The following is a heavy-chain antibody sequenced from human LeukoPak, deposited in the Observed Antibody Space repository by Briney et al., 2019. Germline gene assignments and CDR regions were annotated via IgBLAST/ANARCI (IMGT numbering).Heavy chain of an antibody. CDR2: ISSSSSYI. Sequence: GGSLRLSCVASGFTFTAYSMNWVRQAPGKGLEWVSSISSSSSYIYYADSVKGRFTISRDNAKNSLYLQMNSLRAEDTAVYYCVVPSWAGFDYWGQGTLVTVSS. V-gene: IGHV3-21*01. CDR1: GFTFTAYS. D-gene: IGHD6-13*01. J-gene: IGHJ4*02. CDR3: VVPSWAGFDY.